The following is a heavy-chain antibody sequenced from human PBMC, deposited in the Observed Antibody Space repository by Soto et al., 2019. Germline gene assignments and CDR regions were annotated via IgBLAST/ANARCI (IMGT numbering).Heavy chain of an antibody. Sequence: QLKLQESGAGLVKPSQTLSLTCAVSGGSISSGDYSWSWIRQPPGKGLEWIGYIYHSGSTYYNPSLKSRVTISIDSSKNQFSLKLTSVTAADTAVYYCARGHDSNDNWGQGTLVTVSS. CDR1: GGSISSGDYS. CDR3: ARGHDSNDN. CDR2: IYHSGST. D-gene: IGHD3-22*01. V-gene: IGHV4-30-2*01. J-gene: IGHJ4*02.